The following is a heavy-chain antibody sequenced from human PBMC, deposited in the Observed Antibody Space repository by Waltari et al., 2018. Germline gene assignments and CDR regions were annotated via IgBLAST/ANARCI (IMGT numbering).Heavy chain of an antibody. J-gene: IGHJ6*02. Sequence: EVQLVESGGGLVQPGGSLRLSCAASGFTFSSYSMNWVRQAPGKGLEWVSYISSSSSTIYYADSVKGRFTISRDNAKNSLYLQMNSLRAEDTAVYYCARDLEWSGSYSYYYYYGMDVWGQGTTVTVSS. CDR1: GFTFSSYS. CDR3: ARDLEWSGSYSYYYYYGMDV. D-gene: IGHD1-26*01. CDR2: ISSSSSTI. V-gene: IGHV3-48*01.